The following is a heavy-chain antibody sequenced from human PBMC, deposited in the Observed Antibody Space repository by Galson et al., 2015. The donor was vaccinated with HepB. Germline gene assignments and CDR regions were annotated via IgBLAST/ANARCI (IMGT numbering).Heavy chain of an antibody. J-gene: IGHJ5*02. CDR1: GGSISSYY. Sequence: ETLSLTCTVSGGSISSYYWSWIRQPPGKGLEWIGYIYYSGSTNYNPSLKSRVTISVDTSKNQFSLKLSSVTAADTAVYYCARGSPSYSYGYFLLGRWFDPWGQGTLVTVSS. CDR2: IYYSGST. D-gene: IGHD5-18*01. CDR3: ARGSPSYSYGYFLLGRWFDP. V-gene: IGHV4-59*01.